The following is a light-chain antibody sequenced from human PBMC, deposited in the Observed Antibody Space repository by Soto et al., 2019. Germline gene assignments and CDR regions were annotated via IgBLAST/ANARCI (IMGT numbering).Light chain of an antibody. CDR1: QVVSTSY. Sequence: IVLTQSPATLSVSPGKSATPPCTASQVVSTSYLAWYQQKPGQAPRLLIYDASSRATGIPARFSGSGSGTDFTLTISSLEPEDFAVYYCQQYGSSPITFGQGTRLEIK. J-gene: IGKJ5*01. CDR2: DAS. V-gene: IGKV3-20*01. CDR3: QQYGSSPIT.